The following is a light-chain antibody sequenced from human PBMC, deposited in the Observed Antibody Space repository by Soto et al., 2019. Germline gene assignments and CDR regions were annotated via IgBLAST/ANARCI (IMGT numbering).Light chain of an antibody. CDR3: QKYKNWPPPT. J-gene: IGKJ4*01. CDR1: QSVSYN. Sequence: EIVMTQSPATLSVSPGETATLSCRASQSVSYNLAWYQQKPGQGPRLLIYGAFTRATGIPARFSGSGSGTEFPLTISSLQSDDFALYYCQKYKNWPPPTFGGGTKVEIK. V-gene: IGKV3-15*01. CDR2: GAF.